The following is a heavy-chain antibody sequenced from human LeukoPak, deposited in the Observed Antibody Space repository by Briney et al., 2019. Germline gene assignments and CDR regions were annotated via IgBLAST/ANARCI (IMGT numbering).Heavy chain of an antibody. D-gene: IGHD3-3*01. CDR3: ARDRFGDLNYFDY. CDR1: GGSIISYF. J-gene: IGHJ4*02. V-gene: IGHV4-4*07. CDR2: IYTSGST. Sequence: PSETLSLTCTVSGGSIISYFWSWIRQPAGKGLEWIGRIYTSGSTNYNPSLKSRVTISADKSTNQFSLKLSSVTAADTAVYYCARDRFGDLNYFDYWGQGTLVTVSS.